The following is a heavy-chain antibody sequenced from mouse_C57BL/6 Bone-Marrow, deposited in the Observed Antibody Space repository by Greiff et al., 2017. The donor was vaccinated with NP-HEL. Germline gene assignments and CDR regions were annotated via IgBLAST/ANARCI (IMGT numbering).Heavy chain of an antibody. J-gene: IGHJ3*01. D-gene: IGHD2-2*01. CDR2: IDPSDSYP. CDR1: GYTFTSYW. Sequence: QVQLQQPGAELVKPGASVKLSCKASGYTFTSYWMQWVKQRPGQGLEWIGEIDPSDSYPNYNQKFKGKATLTVDTSSSTAYMQLSSLTSEDSAVYYCAREEGYGYDGFAYWGQGTLVTVSA. CDR3: AREEGYGYDGFAY. V-gene: IGHV1-50*01.